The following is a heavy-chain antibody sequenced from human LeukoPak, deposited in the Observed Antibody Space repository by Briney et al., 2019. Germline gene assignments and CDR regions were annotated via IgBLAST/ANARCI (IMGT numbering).Heavy chain of an antibody. J-gene: IGHJ3*02. Sequence: GGSLRLSCAASGFTFSSTSLNWVRQAPGKGLEWVTYISSSSSTIFYADSVKGRFTISRDNAKNSLYLEMNSLRAEDTAVYYCARKTGGSLDIWGQGTMVTVSS. CDR3: ARKTGGSLDI. D-gene: IGHD7-27*01. CDR1: GFTFSSTS. V-gene: IGHV3-48*01. CDR2: ISSSSSTI.